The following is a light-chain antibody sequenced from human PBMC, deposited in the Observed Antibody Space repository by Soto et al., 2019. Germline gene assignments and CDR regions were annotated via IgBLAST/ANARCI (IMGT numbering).Light chain of an antibody. CDR1: QSVLYSSNNKNY. CDR2: WAS. Sequence: DIVMTQSPDSLAVSLGERATINCKSSQSVLYSSNNKNYLAWYQQKPGQPPKLLIYWASTRESGVPDRFSGSGSGTDFTLTISSLQAEDVAVYYCQQYDNLPPWTFGQGTKVEIK. J-gene: IGKJ1*01. V-gene: IGKV4-1*01. CDR3: QQYDNLPPWT.